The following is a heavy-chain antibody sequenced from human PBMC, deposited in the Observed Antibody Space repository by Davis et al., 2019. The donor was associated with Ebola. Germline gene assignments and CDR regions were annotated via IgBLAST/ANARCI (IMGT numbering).Heavy chain of an antibody. Sequence: PGGSLRLSCAASGFTFSSYWMHWVRQAPGKGLVWVSRINSAGTSTTYADSVKGRFTISRDNAKSTLYLQMNSLRVDDTAVYYCVRYLGPDTGSPWGQGTVVTVSS. D-gene: IGHD1-26*01. CDR2: INSAGTST. V-gene: IGHV3-74*01. J-gene: IGHJ5*02. CDR1: GFTFSSYW. CDR3: VRYLGPDTGSP.